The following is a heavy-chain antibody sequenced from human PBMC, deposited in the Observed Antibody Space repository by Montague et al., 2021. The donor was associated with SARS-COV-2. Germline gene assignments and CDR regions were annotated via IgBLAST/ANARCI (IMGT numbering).Heavy chain of an antibody. CDR2: IYYSGST. Sequence: SETLSLTCTVSGGSISNYHYYWIRQPPGKGLEWIAYIYYSGSTNXNPSLQSRVTISVDTSRNQFSLRLTSVTAADTAAYYCARQLRVRRTWQVGDYNHYGMDVWGQGTTVSVSS. V-gene: IGHV4-59*08. CDR1: GGSISNYH. D-gene: IGHD3-10*01. CDR3: ARQLRVRRTWQVGDYNHYGMDV. J-gene: IGHJ6*02.